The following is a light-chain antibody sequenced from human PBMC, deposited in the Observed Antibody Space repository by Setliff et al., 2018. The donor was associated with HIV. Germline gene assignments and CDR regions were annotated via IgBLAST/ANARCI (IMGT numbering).Light chain of an antibody. V-gene: IGLV1-40*01. CDR3: QSYDSSLSGSV. J-gene: IGLJ1*01. Sequence: QSVLTQPPSVSGAPGQRVTITCTGSTSNIGAGYDVHWYQQPPGTAPKVLIYGNTNRPSGVPDRFSGYKSGTSASLAITGLQAEDEADYYCQSYDSSLSGSVFGRGTKVTVL. CDR1: TSNIGAGYD. CDR2: GNT.